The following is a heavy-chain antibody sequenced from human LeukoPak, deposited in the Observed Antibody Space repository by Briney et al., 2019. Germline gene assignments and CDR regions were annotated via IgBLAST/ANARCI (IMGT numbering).Heavy chain of an antibody. CDR3: ASPGIAVGY. D-gene: IGHD6-19*01. CDR1: GLTFSTYA. J-gene: IGHJ4*02. V-gene: IGHV3-48*03. CDR2: ISSSGSTI. Sequence: QPGGSLRLSCAASGLTFSTYAMSWVRQAPGKGLEWVSYISSSGSTIYYADSVKGRFTISRDNAKNSLYLQMNSLRAEDTAVYYCASPGIAVGYWGQGTLVTVSS.